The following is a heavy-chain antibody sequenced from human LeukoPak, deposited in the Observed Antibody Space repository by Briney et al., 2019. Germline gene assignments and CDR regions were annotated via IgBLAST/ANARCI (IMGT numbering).Heavy chain of an antibody. CDR2: IYYSGST. CDR3: ARERIQLWSNDY. CDR1: GGSISSSSYY. J-gene: IGHJ4*02. D-gene: IGHD5-18*01. Sequence: SETLSLTCTVSGGSISSSSYYWGWIRQPPGKGLEWIGNIYYSGSTYYNPSLKSRVTISVDTSKNQFSLKLSSVTAADTAVYYCARERIQLWSNDYWGQGTLVTVSS. V-gene: IGHV4-39*07.